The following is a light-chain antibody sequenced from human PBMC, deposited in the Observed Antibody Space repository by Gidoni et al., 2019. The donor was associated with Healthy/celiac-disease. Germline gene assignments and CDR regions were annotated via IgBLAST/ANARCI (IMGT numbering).Light chain of an antibody. J-gene: IGLJ3*02. CDR2: EVS. CDR3: SSYTSSSTLGV. Sequence: QSALTQPASVSGSPGQSITISGTGTSSDVGGYNYVSWYQQHPGKAPKIRIDEVSNRPSGVSNRFSGSKSGNTASLTISGLQAEDEADYYCSSYTSSSTLGVFGGGTKLTVL. CDR1: SSDVGGYNY. V-gene: IGLV2-14*01.